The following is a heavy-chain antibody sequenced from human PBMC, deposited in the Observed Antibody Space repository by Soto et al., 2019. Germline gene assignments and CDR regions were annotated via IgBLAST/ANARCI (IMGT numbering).Heavy chain of an antibody. J-gene: IGHJ4*02. Sequence: SETLSLTCAVPGGSTSSSRYYSGWNRQPPGKGLEWIGEINHSGVTNYNPSLKSRVTISVDTSKNQFSLKLNSMSAADTAVYYCAKGTRYPVFPLWAQGTLVTVSS. CDR2: INHSGVT. V-gene: IGHV4-39*07. CDR1: GGSTSSSRYY. CDR3: AKGTRYPVFPL. D-gene: IGHD1-20*01.